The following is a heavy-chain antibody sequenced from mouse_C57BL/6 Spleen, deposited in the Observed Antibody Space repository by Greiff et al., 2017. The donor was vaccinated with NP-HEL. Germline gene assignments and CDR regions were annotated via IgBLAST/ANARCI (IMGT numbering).Heavy chain of an antibody. D-gene: IGHD2-4*01. Sequence: EVQLQESGPGLVKPSQSLSLTCSVTGYSITSGYYWNWIRQFPGNKLEWMGYISYDGSNNYHPTLKNRISITRDTTKNQFFLKLNAMTTEDTATYYCAREDDYDPFAYWGQGTLVTVSA. V-gene: IGHV3-6*01. CDR2: ISYDGSN. CDR3: AREDDYDPFAY. CDR1: GYSITSGYY. J-gene: IGHJ3*01.